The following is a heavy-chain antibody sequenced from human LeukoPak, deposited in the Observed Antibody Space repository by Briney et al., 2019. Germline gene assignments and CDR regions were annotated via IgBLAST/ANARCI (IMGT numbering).Heavy chain of an antibody. D-gene: IGHD6-13*01. V-gene: IGHV1-69*05. CDR1: GGTFSSYA. CDR2: IIPIFGTA. J-gene: IGHJ4*02. CDR3: ARGAAAVLYYFDY. Sequence: ASVKVSCKASGGTFSSYAISWVRQAPGQGLEWMGGIIPIFGTANYAQKFQGRVTITTDESTSTAYMELSSLRSEDTAVYYCARGAAAVLYYFDYWGQGTLVTVSS.